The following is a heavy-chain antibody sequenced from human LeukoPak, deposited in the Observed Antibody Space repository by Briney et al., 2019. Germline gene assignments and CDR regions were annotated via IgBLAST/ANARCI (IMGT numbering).Heavy chain of an antibody. V-gene: IGHV3-11*04. D-gene: IGHD1-1*01. CDR3: ARGYNGLY. CDR2: ISSDGNSL. J-gene: IGHJ4*02. CDR1: GFTLSDYH. Sequence: PGASLRLSCAASGFTLSDYHMSWIRQAPGKGLEWTSYISSDGNSLYYADSVKGRFTISRDTAKNALYLQMNSLRAEDTAIYYCARGYNGLYWGQGTLVTVS.